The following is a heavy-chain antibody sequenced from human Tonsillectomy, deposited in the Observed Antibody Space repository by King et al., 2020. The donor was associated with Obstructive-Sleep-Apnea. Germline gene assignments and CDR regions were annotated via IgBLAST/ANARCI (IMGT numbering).Heavy chain of an antibody. Sequence: VQLVESGGGLVKPGGSLRLSCAASGFTFSSYSMNWVRQAPGKGLEWVSSISSSSSYIYYADSVKDRFTISSDNAKNSLYLQMNSLRAEDTAVYYCARVPYYYDSSGSYDAFDIWGQGTMVTVSS. V-gene: IGHV3-21*01. J-gene: IGHJ3*02. CDR1: GFTFSSYS. CDR3: ARVPYYYDSSGSYDAFDI. CDR2: ISSSSSYI. D-gene: IGHD3-22*01.